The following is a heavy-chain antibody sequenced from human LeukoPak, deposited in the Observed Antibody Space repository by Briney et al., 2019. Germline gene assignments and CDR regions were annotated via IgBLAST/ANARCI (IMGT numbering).Heavy chain of an antibody. CDR1: GGSMTNLY. CDR2: IYGSGST. CDR3: AKGGSTNFYYGDV. V-gene: IGHV4-59*01. D-gene: IGHD2/OR15-2a*01. J-gene: IGHJ6*02. Sequence: PSETLSLTCSVSGGSMTNLYWTWIRQPPGKGLEWIGDIYGSGSTRYNTSLESRVTISVGTSKNQFSLKLSSVTAADTAVYYCAKGGSTNFYYGDVWGQGTTVTVSS.